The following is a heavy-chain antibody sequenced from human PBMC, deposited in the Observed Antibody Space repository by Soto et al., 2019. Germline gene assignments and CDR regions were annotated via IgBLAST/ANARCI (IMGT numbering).Heavy chain of an antibody. D-gene: IGHD3-10*01. J-gene: IGHJ4*02. CDR1: GYTFTNYA. CDR3: AISHILFIDY. Sequence: GDSLKVSCKASGYTFTNYAMHWVRQAPGQRLEWMGWINAGNGNTKYSQKFQGRVTITRDTSASTAYMELSSLRSEDTAVYYCAISHILFIDYWGQGTLFTVSS. CDR2: INAGNGNT. V-gene: IGHV1-3*01.